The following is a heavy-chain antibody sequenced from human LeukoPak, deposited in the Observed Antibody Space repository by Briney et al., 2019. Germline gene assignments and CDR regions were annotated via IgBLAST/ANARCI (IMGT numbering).Heavy chain of an antibody. CDR2: ISDSGSST. V-gene: IGHV3-23*01. D-gene: IGHD3-10*01. Sequence: GGSLRLSCAVSGITLGNYGMSWVRQPPGKGLEWVAGISDSGSSTNYADSVKGRFTISRDTPRNTLYLQMNSLRAEDTAVYFCAKRGVVIRVFLVGFHKEAYYFDSWGQGALVTVSS. CDR3: AKRGVVIRVFLVGFHKEAYYFDS. CDR1: GITLGNYG. J-gene: IGHJ4*02.